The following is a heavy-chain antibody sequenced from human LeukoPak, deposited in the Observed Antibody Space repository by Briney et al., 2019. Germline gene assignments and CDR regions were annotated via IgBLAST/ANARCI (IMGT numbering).Heavy chain of an antibody. CDR1: GGSISSYY. CDR2: IYYSGST. Sequence: SETLSLTCTVSGGSISSYYWSWIRQPPGKGLEWIGYIYYSGSTKYNPSLKSRVTISVDTSKNKFSLKLSSVTAADTAVYYCARSSTYYDSSGYYDWFDPWGQGTLVTVSS. V-gene: IGHV4-59*01. J-gene: IGHJ5*02. CDR3: ARSSTYYDSSGYYDWFDP. D-gene: IGHD3-22*01.